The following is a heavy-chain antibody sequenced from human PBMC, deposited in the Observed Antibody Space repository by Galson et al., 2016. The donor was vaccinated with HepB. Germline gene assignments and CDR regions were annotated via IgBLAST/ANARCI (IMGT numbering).Heavy chain of an antibody. CDR2: INEDGSDR. CDR1: GFSLSNYW. J-gene: IGHJ5*02. Sequence: SLRLSCAASGFSLSNYWMSWVRQAPGKGLEWVANINEDGSDRNYVDSVKGRFTISRDNAKNSLYLQMNGLRADDTAVYYCAKELHFGESAIDLWGQGALVTVSS. CDR3: AKELHFGESAIDL. V-gene: IGHV3-7*05. D-gene: IGHD3-10*01.